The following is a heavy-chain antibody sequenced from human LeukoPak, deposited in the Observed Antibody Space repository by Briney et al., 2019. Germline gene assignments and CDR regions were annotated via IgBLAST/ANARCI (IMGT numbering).Heavy chain of an antibody. D-gene: IGHD1-1*01. V-gene: IGHV1-2*02. CDR2: INPNSGGT. CDR3: ARESVTAMEYHLGL. J-gene: IGHJ4*02. Sequence: ASVKVSCKASGYTFTGYYMHWVRQAPGQGLEWMGWINPNSGGTNYAQKFQGRVTMTRDTSISTAYMELSRLRSDDTAAYYCARESVTAMEYHLGLRGQGTLVTVSS. CDR1: GYTFTGYY.